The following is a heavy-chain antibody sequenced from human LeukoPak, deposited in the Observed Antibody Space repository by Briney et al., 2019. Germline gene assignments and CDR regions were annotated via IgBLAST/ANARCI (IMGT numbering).Heavy chain of an antibody. V-gene: IGHV1-69*15. CDR3: ARDFEGPYDTHDAFDI. J-gene: IGHJ3*02. D-gene: IGHD3-22*01. CDR2: IIPIFGTA. CDR1: GGTFGSYA. Sequence: SVKVSCKASGGTFGSYAISWVRQAPGQGLEWMGRIIPIFGTANYAQKFQGRVTITADESTSTAYMELSSLRSEDTAVYYCARDFEGPYDTHDAFDIWGQGTMVTVSS.